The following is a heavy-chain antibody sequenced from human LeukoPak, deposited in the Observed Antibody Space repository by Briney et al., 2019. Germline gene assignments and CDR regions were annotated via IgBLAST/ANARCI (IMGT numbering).Heavy chain of an antibody. D-gene: IGHD6-13*01. V-gene: IGHV1-8*01. CDR2: MNPNSGNT. J-gene: IGHJ4*02. Sequence: ASVKVSCKASGYTFTSYDINWVRQATGQGLEWMGWMNPNSGNTGYAQKFQGRVTMTRNTSISTAYMELSSLRSEDTAVYYCARGSPGIAAAGAPLDYWGQGTLVTVSS. CDR1: GYTFTSYD. CDR3: ARGSPGIAAAGAPLDY.